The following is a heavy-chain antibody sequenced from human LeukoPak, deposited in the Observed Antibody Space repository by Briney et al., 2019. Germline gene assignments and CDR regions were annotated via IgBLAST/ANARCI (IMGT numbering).Heavy chain of an antibody. J-gene: IGHJ4*02. CDR2: IYYSGST. V-gene: IGHV4-28*01. CDR1: NYSISSSNW. D-gene: IGHD6-19*01. Sequence: PSETLSLTCTVSNYSISSSNWWGWIRQPPGKGLEWIGFIYYSGSTYYNPSLKSRVTISVDTSKNHFSLKLSSVTAVDTAVYYCARISYSTGSYEFEYWGQGTLVTLSS. CDR3: ARISYSTGSYEFEY.